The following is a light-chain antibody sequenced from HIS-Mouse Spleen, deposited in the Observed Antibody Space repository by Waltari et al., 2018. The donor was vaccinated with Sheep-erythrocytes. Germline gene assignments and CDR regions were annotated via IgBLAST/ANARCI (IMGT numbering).Light chain of an antibody. CDR2: LGS. CDR1: QSLLHSNGYTS. J-gene: IGKJ4*01. CDR3: MQALQTPLT. Sequence: DIVMTQSPLSLPVTPGEPASIPCRSSQSLLHSNGYTSLDWYLQKPGQSPQLLIYLGSTRASGVPDRFSGSGSGTDFTLKISRVEAEDVGVYYCMQALQTPLTFGGGTKVEIK. V-gene: IGKV2-28*01.